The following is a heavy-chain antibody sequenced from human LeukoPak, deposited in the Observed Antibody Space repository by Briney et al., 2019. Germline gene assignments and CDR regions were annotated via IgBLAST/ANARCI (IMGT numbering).Heavy chain of an antibody. CDR1: GGSVSSGSYY. V-gene: IGHV4-61*01. D-gene: IGHD3-10*01. Sequence: SETLSLTCTVSGGSVSSGSYYWPWVRQPPGKGLEWIGYIYYSGGTNYNPSLKSRVIISVDTSKNQCSLKLSSVTAADTAVYYCARAIRMVRGVIPFYYGMDVWGKGTTVTVSS. CDR2: IYYSGGT. CDR3: ARAIRMVRGVIPFYYGMDV. J-gene: IGHJ6*04.